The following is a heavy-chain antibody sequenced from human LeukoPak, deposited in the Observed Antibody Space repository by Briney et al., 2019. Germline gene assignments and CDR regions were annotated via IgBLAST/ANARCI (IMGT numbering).Heavy chain of an antibody. CDR2: ISSSGSTI. D-gene: IGHD3-10*01. Sequence: GGSLRLSCAASGFTFSSYEMNWVRQAPGKGLEWVSYISSSGSTIYYADSVKGRFTISRDNAKNSPYLQMNSLRAEDTAVYYCARGLWFGELAKWGQGTLVTVSS. J-gene: IGHJ4*02. V-gene: IGHV3-48*03. CDR3: ARGLWFGELAK. CDR1: GFTFSSYE.